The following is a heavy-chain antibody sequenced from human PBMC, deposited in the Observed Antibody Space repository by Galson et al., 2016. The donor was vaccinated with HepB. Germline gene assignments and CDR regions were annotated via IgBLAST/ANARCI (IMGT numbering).Heavy chain of an antibody. CDR1: GFSLSTTGVR. CDR2: INWDDDK. J-gene: IGHJ4*02. D-gene: IGHD2-21*02. Sequence: PALVKPTQTLTLTCTFSGFSLSTTGVRVSWIRQPPGKALEWLARINWDDDKFYSISLRTRLSISKDTSKNQVVLTMTNMDPVDTATYYCARIGFGDSGTFFDSWGQGTLVTVSS. CDR3: ARIGFGDSGTFFDS. V-gene: IGHV2-70*04.